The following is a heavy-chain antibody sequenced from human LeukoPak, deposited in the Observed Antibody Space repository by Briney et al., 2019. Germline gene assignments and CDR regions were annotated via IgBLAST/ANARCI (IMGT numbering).Heavy chain of an antibody. J-gene: IGHJ6*03. CDR1: GGSISSSSYY. Sequence: KSSETLSLTCTVSGGSISSSSYYWSWIRQPAGKGLEWIGRIYTSGSTNYNPSLKSRVTISVDTSKNQFSLKLSSVTAADTAVYYCARGRGSGWYLVPGYYYMDVWGKGTTVTISS. CDR2: IYTSGST. D-gene: IGHD6-19*01. CDR3: ARGRGSGWYLVPGYYYMDV. V-gene: IGHV4-61*02.